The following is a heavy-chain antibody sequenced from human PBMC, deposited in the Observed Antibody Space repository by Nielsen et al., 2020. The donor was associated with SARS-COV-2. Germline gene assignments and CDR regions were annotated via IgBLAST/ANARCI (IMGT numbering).Heavy chain of an antibody. D-gene: IGHD6-13*01. CDR1: GFTFSSYS. Sequence: GESLKISCAASGFTFSSYSMNWVRQAPGKGLEWVSSISSSSSYIYYADSVKGRFTISRDNAKNSLYLQMNSLRAEDTALYYCAKDQFSVSSWTFPDYWGQGTLVTVSS. CDR2: ISSSSSYI. CDR3: AKDQFSVSSWTFPDY. J-gene: IGHJ4*02. V-gene: IGHV3-21*04.